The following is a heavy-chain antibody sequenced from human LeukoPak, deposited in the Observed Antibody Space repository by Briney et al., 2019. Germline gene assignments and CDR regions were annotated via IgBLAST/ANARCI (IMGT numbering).Heavy chain of an antibody. D-gene: IGHD1-1*01. V-gene: IGHV1-2*02. CDR2: INPNSGGA. CDR1: GYTFTDFY. J-gene: IGHJ4*02. CDR3: ARLREDINWYFDY. Sequence: ASVKVSCKSSGYTFTDFYIHWVRQAPGQRLEWMGWINPNSGGADYVQKFQGRITMTRDTSISTVYMEMSRLTSDDTAVYYCARLREDINWYFDYWGQGTLVAVSS.